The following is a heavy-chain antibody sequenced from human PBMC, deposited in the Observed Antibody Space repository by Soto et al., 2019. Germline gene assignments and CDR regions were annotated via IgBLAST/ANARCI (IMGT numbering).Heavy chain of an antibody. J-gene: IGHJ2*01. V-gene: IGHV1-69*13. CDR2: IIPLFEST. CDR1: GGTFSNHA. CDR3: AIDPAEKNFGFYFNL. Sequence: ASVKVSCKASGGTFSNHAVNWVRQAPGQGLEWVGGIIPLFESTIYAQKLQGRVTMTADEDLTTAYMELNSLRSEDTAIYYCAIDPAEKNFGFYFNLWGRGTLVTVSS. D-gene: IGHD1-7*01.